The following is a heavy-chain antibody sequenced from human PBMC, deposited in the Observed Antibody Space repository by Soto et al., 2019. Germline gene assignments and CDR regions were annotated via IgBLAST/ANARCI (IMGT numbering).Heavy chain of an antibody. Sequence: PGESLKISCKGSGYSFTSYWIGWVRQMPGKGLEWMGIIYPGDSDTRYSPSSQGQVTISADKSISTAYLQWSSLKASDTAMYYCARREGSGDTNYYYYYGMDVWGQGTTVTVSS. CDR1: GYSFTSYW. V-gene: IGHV5-51*01. D-gene: IGHD3-10*01. J-gene: IGHJ6*02. CDR2: IYPGDSDT. CDR3: ARREGSGDTNYYYYYGMDV.